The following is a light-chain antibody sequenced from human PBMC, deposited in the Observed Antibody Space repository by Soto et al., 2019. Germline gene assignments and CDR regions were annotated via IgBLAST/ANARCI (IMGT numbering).Light chain of an antibody. Sequence: DIQMTQSPSSLCASVGDRVSITCRASQDISSYLNWYQQKPGEAPNLLIFAASTLQTGVPSRFSGGGSGTEHTLTISSLQPEDFATYFCQQSYSTPYTFGQGTKLEIK. J-gene: IGKJ2*01. CDR1: QDISSY. V-gene: IGKV1-39*01. CDR2: AAS. CDR3: QQSYSTPYT.